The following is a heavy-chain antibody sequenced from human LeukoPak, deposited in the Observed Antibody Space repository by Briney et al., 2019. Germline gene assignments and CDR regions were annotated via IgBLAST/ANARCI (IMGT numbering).Heavy chain of an antibody. CDR3: AKDRWGGDIVVVPAAADY. CDR2: ISGSGGST. V-gene: IGHV3-23*01. Sequence: GGSLRLSCAASGFTFNGFWMSWVRQAPGKGLEWVSAISGSGGSTYYADSVKGRFTISRDNSKNTLYLQMNSLRAEDTAVYYCAKDRWGGDIVVVPAAADYWGQGTLVTVSS. CDR1: GFTFNGFW. D-gene: IGHD2-2*01. J-gene: IGHJ4*02.